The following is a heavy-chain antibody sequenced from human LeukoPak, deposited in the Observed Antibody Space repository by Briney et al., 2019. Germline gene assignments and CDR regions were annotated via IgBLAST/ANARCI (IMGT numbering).Heavy chain of an antibody. V-gene: IGHV3-53*01. CDR3: ARRAGGYSHPYDY. CDR2: IYSGGTT. CDR1: GFTVSGNY. D-gene: IGHD4-23*01. Sequence: PEGSLRLSCAVSGFTVSGNYMSWVRQAPGKGLEWVSLIYSGGTTYYADSVKGRFTISRDNSKNTLYLQMNSLRAEDTAVYYCARRAGGYSHPYDYWGQGILVTVSS. J-gene: IGHJ4*02.